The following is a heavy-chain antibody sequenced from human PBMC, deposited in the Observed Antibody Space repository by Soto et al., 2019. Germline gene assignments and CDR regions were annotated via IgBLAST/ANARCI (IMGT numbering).Heavy chain of an antibody. D-gene: IGHD6-19*01. J-gene: IGHJ4*02. CDR3: AKGAKQWLAPDY. CDR2: ISYDGSNK. Sequence: PGGSLRLSCAASGFTFSSYGMHWVRQAPDKGLEWVAVISYDGSNKYYADSVKGRFTISRDNSKNTLYLQMNSLRAEDTAVYYCAKGAKQWLAPDYWGQGTLVTVS. CDR1: GFTFSSYG. V-gene: IGHV3-30*18.